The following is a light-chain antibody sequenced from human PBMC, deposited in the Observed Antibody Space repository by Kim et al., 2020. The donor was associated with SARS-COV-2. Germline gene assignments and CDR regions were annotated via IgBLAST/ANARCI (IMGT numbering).Light chain of an antibody. Sequence: QAVVTQSPSASASLGASVKLTCTLSSRHSSYVIAWHQQQPEKGPRYLMKLDSDGSHTKGDGIPDRFSGSSSGAERYLTISSLQSEDEADYYCQTWDTGIEVVFGEGTQLTVL. CDR2: LDSDGSH. CDR1: SRHSSYV. V-gene: IGLV4-69*01. J-gene: IGLJ2*01. CDR3: QTWDTGIEVV.